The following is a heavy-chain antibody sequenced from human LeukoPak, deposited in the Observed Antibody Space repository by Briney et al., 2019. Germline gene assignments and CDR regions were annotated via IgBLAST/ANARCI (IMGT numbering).Heavy chain of an antibody. CDR3: ARGGYSSSWYISRDY. CDR1: AFTFSSYW. D-gene: IGHD6-13*01. J-gene: IGHJ4*02. CDR2: IKQDGSEK. Sequence: GGSLTLSCSASAFTFSSYWMTWVRQAPGKGLEWVANIKQDGSEKYYVDSVKGRFTISRDNAKNSLYLQMNSLRAEDTAVYYCARGGYSSSWYISRDYWGPGTLVTVSS. V-gene: IGHV3-7*01.